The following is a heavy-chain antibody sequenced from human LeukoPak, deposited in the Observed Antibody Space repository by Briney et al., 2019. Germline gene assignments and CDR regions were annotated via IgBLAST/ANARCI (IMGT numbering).Heavy chain of an antibody. Sequence: PSETLSLTCTVSGGSISSYYWSWIRQPPGKGLEWIGYIYYSGSTNYNPSLKSRVTISVDTSKNQFSLKLSSVPPAAPAVYYCARGNRGNPLYNMAVGGKGPTVPVPS. CDR3: ARGNRGNPLYNMAV. D-gene: IGHD1-14*01. J-gene: IGHJ6*03. CDR1: GGSISSYY. CDR2: IYYSGST. V-gene: IGHV4-59*01.